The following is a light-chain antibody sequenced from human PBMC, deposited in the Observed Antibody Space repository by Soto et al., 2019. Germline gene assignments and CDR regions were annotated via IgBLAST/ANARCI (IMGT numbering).Light chain of an antibody. Sequence: QSALTQPASVSGSPGQSITISCTGTSSDVGGYNYVSWYQQHPGKAPKLMIYDVTNRPSGVSNRFSGSKSCNTASLTISGLQAEDEADYYCTPYTSSSTRYVVFGGGTKLTVL. CDR2: DVT. V-gene: IGLV2-14*01. CDR1: SSDVGGYNY. J-gene: IGLJ2*01. CDR3: TPYTSSSTRYVV.